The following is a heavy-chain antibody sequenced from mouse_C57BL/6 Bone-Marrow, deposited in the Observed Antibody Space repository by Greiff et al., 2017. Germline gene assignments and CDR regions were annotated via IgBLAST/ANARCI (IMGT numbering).Heavy chain of an antibody. CDR2: ICTGGGS. V-gene: IGHV2-9-1*01. CDR1: GFSFTSYA. CDR3: ARKLRLSFAY. Sequence: VQLVESGPGLVAPSQSLSITCTVSGFSFTSYAISWVRQPPGKGLEWLGVICTGGGSNYNSALKSRLSISKDNSKMQVFLKMNSLQAEDTARYYCARKLRLSFAYWGQGTLLTVSA. J-gene: IGHJ3*01. D-gene: IGHD3-2*02.